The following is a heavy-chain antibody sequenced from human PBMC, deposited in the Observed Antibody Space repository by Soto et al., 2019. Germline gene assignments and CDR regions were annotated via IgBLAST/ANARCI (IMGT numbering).Heavy chain of an antibody. CDR1: GFTFSGSA. J-gene: IGHJ4*02. D-gene: IGHD5-18*01. Sequence: EVQLVESGGGLVQPGGSLKLSCAASGFTFSGSAMHWVRQASGKGLEWVGRIRSKANSYATAYAASVKGRITISRDDSKNTAYLQMNSLKAEDTAVYYCTTGWIKLYEGGYWGQGTLGTVSS. CDR2: IRSKANSYAT. V-gene: IGHV3-73*02. CDR3: TTGWIKLYEGGY.